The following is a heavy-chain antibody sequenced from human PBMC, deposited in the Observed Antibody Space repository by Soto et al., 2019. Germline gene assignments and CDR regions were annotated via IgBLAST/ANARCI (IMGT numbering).Heavy chain of an antibody. Sequence: GGSLRLSCAASGFTFSSYEMNWVRQAPGKGLEWVSYISSSGSTIYYADSVKGRFTISRDNAKNSLYLQMNSLRAEDTAVYYCAGPMYDFWRGYYYYGMDVWGQGTTVTVSS. CDR3: AGPMYDFWRGYYYYGMDV. J-gene: IGHJ6*02. D-gene: IGHD3-3*01. V-gene: IGHV3-48*03. CDR2: ISSSGSTI. CDR1: GFTFSSYE.